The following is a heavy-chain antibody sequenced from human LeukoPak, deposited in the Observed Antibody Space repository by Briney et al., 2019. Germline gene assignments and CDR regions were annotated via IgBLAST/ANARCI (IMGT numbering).Heavy chain of an antibody. Sequence: SGTLSLTCAVSGGSISSSNWWSWVRQPPGKGLEWIGEIYHSGSTNYNLSLKSRVTISVDKSKNQFSLKLSSVTAADTAVYYCARRSGSGSYYSKNFDYWGQGTLVTVSS. V-gene: IGHV4-4*02. D-gene: IGHD3-10*01. CDR2: IYHSGST. CDR1: GGSISSSNW. CDR3: ARRSGSGSYYSKNFDY. J-gene: IGHJ4*02.